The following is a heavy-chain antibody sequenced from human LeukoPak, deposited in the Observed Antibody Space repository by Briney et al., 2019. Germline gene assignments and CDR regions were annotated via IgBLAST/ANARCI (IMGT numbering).Heavy chain of an antibody. CDR2: INPNSGGT. V-gene: IGHV1-2*02. CDR3: ARAAGSSDDY. D-gene: IGHD6-6*01. Sequence: ASVKVSCKTSGYTFTSYDINWVRQAPGQGLEGMGWINPNSGGTNYAQKFQGRVTMTRDTSISTAYMELSRLRSDDTAVYYCARAAGSSDDYWGQGTLVTVSS. J-gene: IGHJ4*02. CDR1: GYTFTSYD.